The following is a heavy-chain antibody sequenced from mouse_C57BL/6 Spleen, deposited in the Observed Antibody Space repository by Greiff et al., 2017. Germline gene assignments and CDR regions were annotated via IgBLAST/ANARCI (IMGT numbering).Heavy chain of an antibody. CDR1: GFTFSDYG. V-gene: IGHV5-17*01. D-gene: IGHD1-1*01. J-gene: IGHJ4*01. CDR2: ISSGSSTI. Sequence: EVKLMESGGGLVKPGGSLKLSCAASGFTFSDYGMHWVRQAPEKGLEWVAYISSGSSTIYYAATVKGRFTISRDNAKNTLFLQMTSLMSEDTAMYYCARSHYYGSRYYAMYYWGQGTSVTVSS. CDR3: ARSHYYGSRYYAMYY.